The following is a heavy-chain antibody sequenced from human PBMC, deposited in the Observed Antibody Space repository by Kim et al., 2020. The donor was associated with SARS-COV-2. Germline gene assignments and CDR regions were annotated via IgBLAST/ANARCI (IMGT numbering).Heavy chain of an antibody. V-gene: IGHV3-23*01. Sequence: LSLTCAASGFTFSSYAMSWVRQAPGKGLEWVSAISGSGGSTYYADSVKGRFTISRDNSKNTLYLQMNSLRAEDTAVYYCAKDRLYYGSGSYYWGWFDPWGQGTLVTVSS. CDR1: GFTFSSYA. D-gene: IGHD3-10*01. CDR2: ISGSGGST. J-gene: IGHJ5*02. CDR3: AKDRLYYGSGSYYWGWFDP.